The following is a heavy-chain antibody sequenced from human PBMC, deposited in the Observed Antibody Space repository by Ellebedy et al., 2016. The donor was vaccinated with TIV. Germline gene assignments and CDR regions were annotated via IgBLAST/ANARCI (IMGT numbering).Heavy chain of an antibody. Sequence: MPSETLSLTCAVSGGSVSSNHWWSWVRQPPGKGLEWIGEIFHSVSTNYNPSLKSRATISVDKSKNQFSLKLTSVTAADTAVYYCGRYYDSSGGSFFDYWGQGTLVTVYS. V-gene: IGHV4-4*02. CDR1: GGSVSSNHW. D-gene: IGHD3-22*01. CDR2: IFHSVST. J-gene: IGHJ4*02. CDR3: GRYYDSSGGSFFDY.